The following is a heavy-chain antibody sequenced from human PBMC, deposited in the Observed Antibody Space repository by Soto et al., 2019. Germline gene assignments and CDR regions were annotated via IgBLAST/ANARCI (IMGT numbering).Heavy chain of an antibody. J-gene: IGHJ4*02. Sequence: EASVNVSCKASGYTFTDSHIHWVRQASGQGLEWLGWINPKTGDTNYPQKFQGRITMTRDTSMSTAYMELTNLTSDDTAVYYCERDPPRYFTSSPEGAGLWGQGTLVTVSS. V-gene: IGHV1-2*02. CDR2: INPKTGDT. D-gene: IGHD2-21*01. CDR1: GYTFTDSH. CDR3: ERDPPRYFTSSPEGAGL.